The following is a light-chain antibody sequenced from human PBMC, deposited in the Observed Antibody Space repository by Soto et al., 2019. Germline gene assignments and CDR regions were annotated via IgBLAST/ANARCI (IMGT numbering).Light chain of an antibody. J-gene: IGKJ2*01. CDR2: DAS. CDR1: QSIHRW. Sequence: DIQMTQSPSTLSASAGDRVSITCRASQSIHRWLAWYQQKPGKAPKVLIYDASTLESGVPSRFSGSGSGTEFTLTISSLQPDDVATYYCQQYNALWYTFGQGTKVDIK. CDR3: QQYNALWYT. V-gene: IGKV1-5*01.